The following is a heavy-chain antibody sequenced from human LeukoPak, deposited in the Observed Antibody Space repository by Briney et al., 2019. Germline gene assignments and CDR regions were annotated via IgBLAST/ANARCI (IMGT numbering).Heavy chain of an antibody. CDR2: IYHSGST. J-gene: IGHJ4*02. CDR3: AGAKRYCSSTSCPIEYSSSSEPRPPFDY. D-gene: IGHD2-2*01. Sequence: SETLSLTCAVSGGSISSGGYSWSWIRQPPGKGLEWIGYIYHSGSTYYNPSLKSRVTISVDRSKNQFSLKLSSVTAADTAVYYCAGAKRYCSSTSCPIEYSSSSEPRPPFDYWGQGTLVTVSS. V-gene: IGHV4-30-2*01. CDR1: GGSISSGGYS.